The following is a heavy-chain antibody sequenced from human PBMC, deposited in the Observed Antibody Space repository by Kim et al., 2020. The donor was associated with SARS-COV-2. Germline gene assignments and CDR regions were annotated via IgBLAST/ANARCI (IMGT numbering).Heavy chain of an antibody. CDR2: IYYSGST. Sequence: SETLSLTCTVSGGSISSYYWSWIRQPPGKGLEWIGYIYYSGSTNYNHSLKSRVTVSVDTSKNQFSLKLSSVTAADTAVYYCARMDKEAVGARRGHDAFDIWGQGTMVTVSS. CDR1: GGSISSYY. D-gene: IGHD1-26*01. CDR3: ARMDKEAVGARRGHDAFDI. V-gene: IGHV4-59*13. J-gene: IGHJ3*02.